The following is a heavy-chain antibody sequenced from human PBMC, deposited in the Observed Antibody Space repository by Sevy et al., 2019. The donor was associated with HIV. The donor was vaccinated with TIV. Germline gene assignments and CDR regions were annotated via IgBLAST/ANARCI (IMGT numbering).Heavy chain of an antibody. CDR1: GFTLSSYV. Sequence: GGSLRLSCAASGFTLSSYVMSWVRQAPGKGLEWVSAISGSGGSTYYADSVKGRFTISRDNSKNTLYLQMNSLRAEDTAVYYCAKSDSSGYTPGFDYWGQGTLVTVSS. V-gene: IGHV3-23*01. CDR2: ISGSGGST. J-gene: IGHJ4*02. D-gene: IGHD3-22*01. CDR3: AKSDSSGYTPGFDY.